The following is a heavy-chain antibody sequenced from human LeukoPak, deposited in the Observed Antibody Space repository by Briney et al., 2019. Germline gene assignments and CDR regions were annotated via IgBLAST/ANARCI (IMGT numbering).Heavy chain of an antibody. V-gene: IGHV2-5*02. CDR3: VYSSEMTTPRADY. D-gene: IGHD4-11*01. CDR1: GFSLTTGGEG. CDR2: IYWDDDK. Sequence: SGPTLILPTHPLTLIYTFSGFSLTTGGEGVGWIRQPPGKALEWLALIYWDDDKRYSPSLENRLTITKDTSKNQVVLAMTNMDPVDTATYYCVYSSEMTTPRADYWGQGTLVTVSS. J-gene: IGHJ4*02.